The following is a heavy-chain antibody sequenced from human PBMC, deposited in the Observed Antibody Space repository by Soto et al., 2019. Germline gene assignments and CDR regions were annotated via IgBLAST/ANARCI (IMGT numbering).Heavy chain of an antibody. V-gene: IGHV3-53*01. Sequence: GSLRLSCAASGFTVSSNYMSWVRQAPGKGLEWVSVIYSGGSTYYADSVKGRFTISRDNSKNTLYLQMNSLRAEDTAVYYCARVEVSITMVRGVYYYGMDVWGQGTTVTVSS. CDR3: ARVEVSITMVRGVYYYGMDV. CDR2: IYSGGST. D-gene: IGHD3-10*01. J-gene: IGHJ6*02. CDR1: GFTVSSNY.